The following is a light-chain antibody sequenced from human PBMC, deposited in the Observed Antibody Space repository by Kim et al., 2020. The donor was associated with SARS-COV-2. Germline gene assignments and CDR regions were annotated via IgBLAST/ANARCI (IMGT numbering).Light chain of an antibody. V-gene: IGKV4-1*01. CDR1: QSVLHSYKNKNY. Sequence: ATINCKSSQSVLHSYKNKNYLRWYQQKPGQPPKLLIYWASTRGSGVPDRISGSGSGTDFTLTISSLQAEDVAVYYCQQYYSNPQTFGQGTKVDIK. CDR2: WAS. J-gene: IGKJ1*01. CDR3: QQYYSNPQT.